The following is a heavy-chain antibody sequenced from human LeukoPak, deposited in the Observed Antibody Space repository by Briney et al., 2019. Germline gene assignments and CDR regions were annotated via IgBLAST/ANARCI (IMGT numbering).Heavy chain of an antibody. J-gene: IGHJ3*02. CDR2: INTDGTRT. Sequence: PGGSLRLSCAASGFTFSTYWMHWVRQAPGKGLVWLSRINTDGTRTTYADSVKGRFTTSRDTAKNTLYLQMNSLRVEDTAVYYCARYSAHDCSSTSCYEWGDAFDIWGQGTMVTVSS. CDR1: GFTFSTYW. CDR3: ARYSAHDCSSTSCYEWGDAFDI. V-gene: IGHV3-74*01. D-gene: IGHD2-2*01.